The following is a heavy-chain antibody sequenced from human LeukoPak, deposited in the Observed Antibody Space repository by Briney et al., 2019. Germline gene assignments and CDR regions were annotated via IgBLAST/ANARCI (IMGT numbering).Heavy chain of an antibody. CDR1: GFTFSSHG. V-gene: IGHV3-7*01. Sequence: GGSLRLSCAASGFTFSSHGIDWVRQAPGKGLEWVANIKQDGSEKYYVDSVKGRFTISRDNAKNSLYLQMNSLRAEDTAVYYCARDLGCWGQGTLVTVSS. CDR2: IKQDGSEK. J-gene: IGHJ4*02. CDR3: ARDLGC.